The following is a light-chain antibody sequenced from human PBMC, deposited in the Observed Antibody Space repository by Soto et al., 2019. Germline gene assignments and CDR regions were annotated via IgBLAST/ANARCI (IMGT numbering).Light chain of an antibody. V-gene: IGKV1-39*01. CDR2: GAA. J-gene: IGKJ4*01. CDR1: QSISTF. CDR3: QLCFRTTLLT. Sequence: DIQMTQSPSSLSASVGDRVTITCRASQSISTFLNWYQQKPGKAPKLLIYGAANLESGVPSTFIDSGSGTAFNLTISSLQTEDFATYCCQLCFRTTLLTFGGGTKVEIK.